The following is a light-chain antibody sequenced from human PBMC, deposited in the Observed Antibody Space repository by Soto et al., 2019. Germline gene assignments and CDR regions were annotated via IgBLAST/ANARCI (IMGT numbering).Light chain of an antibody. J-gene: IGKJ1*01. CDR1: QDIRNY. CDR3: QQYDNLPGT. V-gene: IGKV1-33*01. Sequence: IQVTQSPTSLSASVGDRVTITCRSSQDIRNYLGWYQQKPGKAPQLLISAASNLHSGVPSRFSGSGSGTDFTFTISSLQPEDIATYYCQQYDNLPGTFGQGTKVDIK. CDR2: AAS.